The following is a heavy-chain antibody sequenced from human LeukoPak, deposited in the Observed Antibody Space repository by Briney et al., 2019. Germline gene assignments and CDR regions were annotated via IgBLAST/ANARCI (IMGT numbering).Heavy chain of an antibody. Sequence: SETLSLTCTVSGGSISSSSYYWGWIRQPPGKGLEWIGSIYYSGSTYYNPSLKSRVTISVDTSKNQFSLKLSSVTAADTAVYYCARSYSSWYEPFFDYWGQGTLVTVSS. CDR3: ARSYSSWYEPFFDY. V-gene: IGHV4-39*07. D-gene: IGHD6-13*01. CDR1: GGSISSSSYY. CDR2: IYYSGST. J-gene: IGHJ4*02.